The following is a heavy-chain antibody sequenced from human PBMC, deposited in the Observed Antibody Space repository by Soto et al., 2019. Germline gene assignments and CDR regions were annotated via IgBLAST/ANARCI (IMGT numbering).Heavy chain of an antibody. V-gene: IGHV2-5*02. Sequence: QITLEESGPTLVKPTQTLTLACTLSGFSLSTGGVGVGWIRQSPGKALEWLAVIYWDDVKHYSPSLERRLTITKATSESEVVLTMTNMDPVDTATYYCARKGSGDYALDYWGQGILVTVSS. J-gene: IGHJ4*02. CDR2: IYWDDVK. D-gene: IGHD4-17*01. CDR3: ARKGSGDYALDY. CDR1: GFSLSTGGVG.